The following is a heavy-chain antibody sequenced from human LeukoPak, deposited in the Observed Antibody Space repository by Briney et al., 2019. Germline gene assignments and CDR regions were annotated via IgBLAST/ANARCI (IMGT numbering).Heavy chain of an antibody. CDR2: INPSGGST. J-gene: IGHJ6*03. D-gene: IGHD3-10*01. Sequence: ASVKVSCKASGYTFTSYYMHWVRQAPGQGLEWMGIINPSGGSTSYAQKFQGRVTMTTDTSTSTAYMELRSLISDDTAVYYCARGHFGSGSYLYYYYMDVWGTGTTVTISS. V-gene: IGHV1-46*01. CDR1: GYTFTSYY. CDR3: ARGHFGSGSYLYYYYMDV.